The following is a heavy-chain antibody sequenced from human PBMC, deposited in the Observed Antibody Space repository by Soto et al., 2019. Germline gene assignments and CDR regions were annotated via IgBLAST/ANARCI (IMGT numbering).Heavy chain of an antibody. Sequence: GGSLRLSCAASGFTFSSYSMNWVRQAPGKGLEWVSSISSSSSYIYYADSVKGRLSISRGKAKNSLYLQMNSLRAEDTAVYYCARDGTMVRGVIYEFDYWGQGTLVTVSS. CDR1: GFTFSSYS. CDR3: ARDGTMVRGVIYEFDY. D-gene: IGHD3-10*01. CDR2: ISSSSSYI. V-gene: IGHV3-21*01. J-gene: IGHJ4*02.